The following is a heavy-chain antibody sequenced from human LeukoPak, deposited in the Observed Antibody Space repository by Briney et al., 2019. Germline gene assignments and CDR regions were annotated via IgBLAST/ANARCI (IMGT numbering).Heavy chain of an antibody. CDR1: GGSISSYY. CDR3: ARQNYYDSSGPGAFDI. V-gene: IGHV4-59*08. CDR2: IYYSGST. D-gene: IGHD3-22*01. Sequence: SETLSLTCTVSGGSISSYYWSWIRQPPGKGLEWIGYIYYSGSTNYNPSLKSRVTISVDTSKNQFSLKLSSVTAADTAVYYCARQNYYDSSGPGAFDIWGQGTMVTVSS. J-gene: IGHJ3*02.